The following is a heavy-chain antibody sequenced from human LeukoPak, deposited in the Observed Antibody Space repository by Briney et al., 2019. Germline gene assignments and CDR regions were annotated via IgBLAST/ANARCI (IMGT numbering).Heavy chain of an antibody. CDR3: AGGSGYDLFDY. V-gene: IGHV4-61*09. J-gene: IGHJ4*02. CDR2: IHARGST. Sequence: SETLSLTCTVSGGSISSGSYCWSWIRQPAGKGLEWIGHIHARGSTNYNPSLKSRVTISVDTSKNQFSLKLSSVTAADTAVYYCAGGSGYDLFDYWGQGTLVTVSS. D-gene: IGHD5-12*01. CDR1: GGSISSGSYC.